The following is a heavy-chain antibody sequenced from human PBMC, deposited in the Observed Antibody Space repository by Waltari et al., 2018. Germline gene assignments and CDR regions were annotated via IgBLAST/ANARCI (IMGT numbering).Heavy chain of an antibody. CDR1: GGSINSGGVS. V-gene: IGHV4-31*11. CDR2: IYNSGNM. J-gene: IGHJ5*02. D-gene: IGHD3-16*02. CDR3: AIDRNTRFDP. Sequence: QVQLQESGPGLLKPAQTLSLTCAVSGGSINSGGVSWPWIRQRPGTGLEWIGNIYNSGNMFYNPSLRSRVSMSVDTSKNQFSLRLSSVTAADTAVYFCAIDRNTRFDPWGQGTLVTVSS.